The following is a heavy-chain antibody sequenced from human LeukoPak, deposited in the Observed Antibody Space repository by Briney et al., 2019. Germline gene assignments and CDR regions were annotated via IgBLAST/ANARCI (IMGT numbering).Heavy chain of an antibody. J-gene: IGHJ4*02. CDR2: IYSGGFT. V-gene: IGHV3-66*01. Sequence: QPRGSLRLSCAASGFTVSSNYMSWVRQAPGKGLEWVSVIYSGGFTYYADSVKGRFTISRDNSKNTLYLQMNSLRAEDTAVCYCVRANGYCSGGSCPGYWGQGTLVTVSS. CDR3: VRANGYCSGGSCPGY. CDR1: GFTVSSNY. D-gene: IGHD2-15*01.